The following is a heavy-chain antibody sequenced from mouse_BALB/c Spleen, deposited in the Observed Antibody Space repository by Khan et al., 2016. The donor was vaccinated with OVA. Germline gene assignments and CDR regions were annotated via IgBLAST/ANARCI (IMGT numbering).Heavy chain of an antibody. J-gene: IGHJ3*01. V-gene: IGHV2-6-7*01. CDR3: ARELRLGVFAY. Sequence: VQLQESGPGLVAPSQSLSITCTVSGFSLTGFGINWVRQPPGKGLEWLGMIWGDGSTDYNSALKSRLSISKDNSKSQVFLKMNSLQTDDTARYYCARELRLGVFAYWGQGTLVTVSA. CDR1: GFSLTGFG. CDR2: IWGDGST. D-gene: IGHD1-2*01.